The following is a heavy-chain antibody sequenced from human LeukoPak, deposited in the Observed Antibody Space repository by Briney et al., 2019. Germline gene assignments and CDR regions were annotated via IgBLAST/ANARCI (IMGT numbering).Heavy chain of an antibody. Sequence: GGSLRLSCAASGFTFSSYYIHWVRQTPGKGLVWVPRISSDGSSTSYADSVKGRFTISRDNAKNTLHLQMNRLSLEDTAVYYCARVSVCSSASCYFVFDYLGQGTLVTVSS. V-gene: IGHV3-74*01. D-gene: IGHD2-2*01. CDR2: ISSDGSST. CDR3: ARVSVCSSASCYFVFDY. CDR1: GFTFSSYY. J-gene: IGHJ4*02.